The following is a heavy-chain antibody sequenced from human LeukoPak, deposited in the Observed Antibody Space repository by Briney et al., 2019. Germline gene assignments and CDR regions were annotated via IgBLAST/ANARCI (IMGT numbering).Heavy chain of an antibody. CDR3: ARDGYYDILTGYSEEGYFDY. D-gene: IGHD3-9*01. V-gene: IGHV3-30*03. CDR2: ISYDGSNK. Sequence: GGSLRLSCAASGFTFSSYGMHWVRQAPGKGLEWVAVISYDGSNKYYADSVKGRFTISRDNSKNTLYLQMNSLRAEDTAVYYCARDGYYDILTGYSEEGYFDYWGQGTLVTVSS. CDR1: GFTFSSYG. J-gene: IGHJ4*02.